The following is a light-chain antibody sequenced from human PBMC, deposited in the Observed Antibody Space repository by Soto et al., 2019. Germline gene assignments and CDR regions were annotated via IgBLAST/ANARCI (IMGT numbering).Light chain of an antibody. CDR3: QHLNSYPRALS. J-gene: IGKJ4*01. Sequence: DIQLTQSPAFLSASLGDRVTISCRVSQGISSHLAWYQQKPGKAPELLIYAASTLQSGVPSRFSGSGSGTEFTLTISSLQPEDFATYFCQHLNSYPRALSFGGGTQVEIK. CDR2: AAS. CDR1: QGISSH. V-gene: IGKV1-9*01.